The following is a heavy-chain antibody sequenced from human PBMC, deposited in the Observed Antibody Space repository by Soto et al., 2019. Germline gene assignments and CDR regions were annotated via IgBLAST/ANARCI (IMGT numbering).Heavy chain of an antibody. V-gene: IGHV3-23*01. J-gene: IGHJ4*02. CDR2: ISGSGGST. CDR1: GFTFSSYA. Sequence: HPGGSLRLSCAASGFTFSSYAMSWVRQAPGKGLEWVSAISGSGGSTYYADSVKGRFTISRDNSKNTLYLQMNSLRAEDTAVYYCAKVREYSGYGACDYWGQGTLVTVSS. CDR3: AKVREYSGYGACDY. D-gene: IGHD5-12*01.